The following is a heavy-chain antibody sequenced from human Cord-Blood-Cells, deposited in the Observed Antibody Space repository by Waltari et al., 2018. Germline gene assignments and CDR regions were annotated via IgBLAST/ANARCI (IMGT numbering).Heavy chain of an antibody. CDR2: IKQDGSEK. CDR3: ARDWGAAHY. D-gene: IGHD6-6*01. V-gene: IGHV3-7*01. J-gene: IGHJ4*02. CDR1: GFPFSTFR. Sequence: VQLVEAGGGLVQPGGSLELSCAASGFPFSTFRISWVRQAPGKGLEWVANIKQDGSEKYYVDSVKGRFTISRDNAKNSLYLQMNSLRAEDTAVYYCARDWGAAHYWGQGTLVTVSS.